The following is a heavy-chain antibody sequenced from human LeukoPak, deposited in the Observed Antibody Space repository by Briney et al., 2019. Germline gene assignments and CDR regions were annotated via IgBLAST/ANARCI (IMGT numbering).Heavy chain of an antibody. J-gene: IGHJ4*02. CDR3: ARGLGKGSSDY. Sequence: GGSLRLSCAASGFNLNNYWMSWLRQAPGKGLEWVANIKDDGSEEYYVDSVKGRFTISRNNARNSLFLQMNSLTADDTAVYYCARGLGKGSSDYWGQGTLVTVSS. CDR1: GFNLNNYW. CDR2: IKDDGSEE. V-gene: IGHV3-7*03. D-gene: IGHD6-6*01.